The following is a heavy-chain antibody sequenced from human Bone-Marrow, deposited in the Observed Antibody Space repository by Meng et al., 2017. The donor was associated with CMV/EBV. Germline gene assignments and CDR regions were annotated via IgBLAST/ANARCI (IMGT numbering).Heavy chain of an antibody. D-gene: IGHD3-3*01. CDR3: ARGTSLFGVDLYYYYGMDV. CDR1: GYTFTGYY. V-gene: IGHV1-2*02. J-gene: IGHJ6*02. CDR2: INPNSGGT. Sequence: ASVKVSCKASGYTFTGYYMHWVRQAPGKGLEWMGWINPNSGGTNYAQKFQGRVTMTRDTSISTAYMELSRLRSDDTAVYYCARGTSLFGVDLYYYYGMDVWGQGTTVTVSS.